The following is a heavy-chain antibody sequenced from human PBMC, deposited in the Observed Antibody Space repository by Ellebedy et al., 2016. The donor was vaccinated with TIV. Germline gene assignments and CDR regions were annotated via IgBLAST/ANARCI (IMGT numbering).Heavy chain of an antibody. J-gene: IGHJ4*02. V-gene: IGHV1-2*02. CDR3: VRDLTNPLKGDY. D-gene: IGHD1-14*01. Sequence: AASVKVSCKASGYTFTGYYIHWVRQAPGQGPEWMAWINPNNGDTAFAQSLQGRVTMTTDTSISTAYMELSSLTSDDTAVYYCVRDLTNPLKGDYWGQGTLVTVSS. CDR2: INPNNGDT. CDR1: GYTFTGYY.